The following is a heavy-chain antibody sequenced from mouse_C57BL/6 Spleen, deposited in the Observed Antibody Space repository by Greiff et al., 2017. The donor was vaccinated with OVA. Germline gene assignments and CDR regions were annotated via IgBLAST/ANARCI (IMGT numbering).Heavy chain of an antibody. V-gene: IGHV1-80*01. D-gene: IGHD1-1*01. Sequence: VQLQQSGAELVKPGASVKISCKASGYAFSSYWMNWVKQRPGKGLEWIGQIYPGDGDTNYNGKFKGKATLTADKSSSTAYMQLSSLTSEDSAVYFCARNYGSSAGYYFDYWGQGTTLTVSS. CDR3: ARNYGSSAGYYFDY. CDR2: IYPGDGDT. J-gene: IGHJ2*01. CDR1: GYAFSSYW.